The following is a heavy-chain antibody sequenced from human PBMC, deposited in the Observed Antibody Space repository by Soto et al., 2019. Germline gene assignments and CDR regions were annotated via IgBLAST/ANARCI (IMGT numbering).Heavy chain of an antibody. J-gene: IGHJ6*02. CDR3: ARDTRPRGYSGYDGFPDYYYYGMDV. CDR1: GGSVSGGSYY. D-gene: IGHD5-12*01. V-gene: IGHV4-61*01. CDR2: IYCSGST. Sequence: SETLSLTCTVSGGSVSGGSYYWSWLRPPPGKELVWIGYIYCSGSTNYNPSLKSRVTISVDTSKNQFSLKLSSVTAADTAVYYCARDTRPRGYSGYDGFPDYYYYGMDVWGQGTTVTVSS.